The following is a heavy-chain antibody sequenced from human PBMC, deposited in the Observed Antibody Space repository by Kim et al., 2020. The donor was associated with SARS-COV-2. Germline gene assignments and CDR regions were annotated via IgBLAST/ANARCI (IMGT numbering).Heavy chain of an antibody. CDR1: GFTFSSYG. J-gene: IGHJ4*02. Sequence: GGSLRLSCAASGFTFSSYGMHWVRQAPGKGLEWVAVIWYDGSNKYYADSVKGRFTISRDNSKNTLYLQMNSLRAEDTAVYYCARGVVGYSSSWYLDYCGQGTLVTVSS. CDR3: ARGVVGYSSSWYLDY. V-gene: IGHV3-33*01. CDR2: IWYDGSNK. D-gene: IGHD6-13*01.